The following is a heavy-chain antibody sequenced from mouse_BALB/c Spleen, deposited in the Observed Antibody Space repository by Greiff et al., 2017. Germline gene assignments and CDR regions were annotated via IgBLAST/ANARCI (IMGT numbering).Heavy chain of an antibody. J-gene: IGHJ3*01. CDR3: ARVKTGSAWFAY. D-gene: IGHD4-1*01. CDR1: GFTFTDYY. CDR2: IRNKANGYTT. V-gene: IGHV7-3*02. Sequence: EVKVVESGGGLVQPGGSLRLSCATSGFTFTDYYMSWVRQPPGKALEWLGFIRNKANGYTTEYSASVKGRFTISRDNSQSILYLQMNTLRAEDSATYYCARVKTGSAWFAYWGQGTLVTVSA.